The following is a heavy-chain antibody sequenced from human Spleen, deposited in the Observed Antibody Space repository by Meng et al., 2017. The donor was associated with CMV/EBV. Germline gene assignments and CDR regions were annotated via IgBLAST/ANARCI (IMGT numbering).Heavy chain of an antibody. D-gene: IGHD6-13*01. V-gene: IGHV4-39*07. Sequence: SETLSLTCTVSGGSISSSSYYWGWIRQPPGKELEWIGSIYYSASTYYNPSLKSRVTISEDTSKNQFSLKLNSVTAADTAVYYCARDLYVAAAGTDNFDYWGQGTLVTVSS. CDR2: IYYSAST. CDR3: ARDLYVAAAGTDNFDY. J-gene: IGHJ4*02. CDR1: GGSISSSSYY.